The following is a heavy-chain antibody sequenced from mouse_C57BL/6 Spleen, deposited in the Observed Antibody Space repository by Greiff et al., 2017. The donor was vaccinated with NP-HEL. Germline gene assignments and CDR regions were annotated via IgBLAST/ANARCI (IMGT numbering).Heavy chain of an antibody. CDR2: INPNNGGT. J-gene: IGHJ4*01. D-gene: IGHD1-1*01. Sequence: VQLQQSGPELVKPGASVKISCKASGYTFTDYYMNWVKQSHGKSLEWIGDINPNNGGTSYNQKFKGKATLTVDKSSSTAYMELRSLTSEDSAVYYCARSYGSSSMDYWGQGTSVTVSS. CDR1: GYTFTDYY. V-gene: IGHV1-26*01. CDR3: ARSYGSSSMDY.